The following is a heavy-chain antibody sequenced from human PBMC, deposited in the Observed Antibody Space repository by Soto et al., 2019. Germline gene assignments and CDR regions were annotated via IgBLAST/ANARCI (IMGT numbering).Heavy chain of an antibody. CDR2: MNPNSGNT. CDR1: GYTFTNYY. Sequence: GASVKVSCKASGYTFTNYYMYWVRQATGQGLEWMGWMNPNSGNTGYAQKFQGRVTMTRNTSISTAYMELSSLRSEDTAVYYCARLGKRWLPYFGYWGQGTLVTVSS. CDR3: ARLGKRWLPYFGY. J-gene: IGHJ4*02. V-gene: IGHV1-8*02. D-gene: IGHD5-12*01.